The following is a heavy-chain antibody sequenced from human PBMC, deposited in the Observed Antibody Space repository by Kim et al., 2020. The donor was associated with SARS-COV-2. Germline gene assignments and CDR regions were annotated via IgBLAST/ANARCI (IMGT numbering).Heavy chain of an antibody. CDR3: ARLLIRPFLWFDP. CDR1: GGSVSSGSYY. Sequence: SETLSLTCTVSGGSVSSGSYYWSWIRQPPGKGLEWIGYIYYSGSTNYNPSLKSRVTISVDTSKNQFSLKLSSVTAADTAVYYCARLLIRPFLWFDPWGQGTLVTVSS. V-gene: IGHV4-61*01. CDR2: IYYSGST. J-gene: IGHJ5*02.